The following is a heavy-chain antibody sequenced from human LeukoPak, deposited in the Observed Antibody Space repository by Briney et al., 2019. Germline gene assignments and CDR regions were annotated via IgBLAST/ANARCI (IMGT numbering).Heavy chain of an antibody. CDR1: GFTFSSYG. CDR2: VRYDGSNE. CDR3: AKDRIGYCSSTSCYQGS. D-gene: IGHD2-2*01. V-gene: IGHV3-30*02. Sequence: GGSLRLSCAASGFTFSSYGMHWVSQAPGKGLEWVAFVRYDGSNEYYADSVKGRFTISRDNSKNMLYLQMNSLRAEDTALYYCAKDRIGYCSSTSCYQGSWGQGTLVTVSS. J-gene: IGHJ5*02.